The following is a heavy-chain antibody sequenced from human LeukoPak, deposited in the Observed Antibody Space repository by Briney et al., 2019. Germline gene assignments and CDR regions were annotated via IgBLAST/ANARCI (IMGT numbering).Heavy chain of an antibody. V-gene: IGHV1-69*13. D-gene: IGHD1-26*01. CDR1: GGTFSSYA. J-gene: IGHJ4*02. Sequence: GASVKVSCKASGGTFSSYAISWVRQAPGQGLEWMGGIIPIFGTANYAQKFQGRATITADESTSTAYMELSSLRSEDTAVYYCARVGFGRGWELRHDYWGQGTLVTVSS. CDR3: ARVGFGRGWELRHDY. CDR2: IIPIFGTA.